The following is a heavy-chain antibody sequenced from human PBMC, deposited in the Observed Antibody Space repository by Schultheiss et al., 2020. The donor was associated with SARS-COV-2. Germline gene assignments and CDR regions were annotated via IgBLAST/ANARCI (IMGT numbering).Heavy chain of an antibody. CDR1: GGSISSYY. V-gene: IGHV4-4*07. D-gene: IGHD2-15*01. CDR2: IYTSGST. Sequence: SETLSLTCTVSGGSISSYYWSWIRQPAGKGLEWIGRIYTSGSTNYNPSLKSRVTISVDTSKNQFSLKLSSVTAADTAVYYCARVGLYCSGGSCYSGVEWWFDPWGQGTLVTVSS. CDR3: ARVGLYCSGGSCYSGVEWWFDP. J-gene: IGHJ5*02.